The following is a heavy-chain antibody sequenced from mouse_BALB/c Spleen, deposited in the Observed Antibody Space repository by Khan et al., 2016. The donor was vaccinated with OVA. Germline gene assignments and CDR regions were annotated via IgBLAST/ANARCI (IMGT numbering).Heavy chain of an antibody. D-gene: IGHD1-2*01. J-gene: IGHJ3*01. CDR1: GYSITSGYY. CDR2: ISYDGSN. Sequence: EVQLQESGPGLVKPSQSLSLTCSVTGYSITSGYYWNCIRQFPGNKLEWMGYISYDGSNNYNPSLKNLISITRDTSENQFFLTLNSVTTEDTATYCCTRDKNDYDYLAYWGQGTLVTASA. CDR3: TRDKNDYDYLAY. V-gene: IGHV3-6*02.